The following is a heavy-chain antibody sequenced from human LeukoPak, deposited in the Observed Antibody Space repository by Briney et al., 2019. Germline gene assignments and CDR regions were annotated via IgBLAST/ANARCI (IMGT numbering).Heavy chain of an antibody. CDR2: IRSSSNSYAT. CDR1: GFTFSDSA. Sequence: PGGSLRLSCAASGFTFSDSAMHWVRQASGKGLEWVARIRSSSNSYATAYAASVRGRFIISRDDSKNTAHLQMNSLNTDDTAVYYCTNNIFDNGGYSDDAFDLWGRGTLVTVSS. J-gene: IGHJ3*01. CDR3: TNNIFDNGGYSDDAFDL. V-gene: IGHV3-73*01. D-gene: IGHD3-22*01.